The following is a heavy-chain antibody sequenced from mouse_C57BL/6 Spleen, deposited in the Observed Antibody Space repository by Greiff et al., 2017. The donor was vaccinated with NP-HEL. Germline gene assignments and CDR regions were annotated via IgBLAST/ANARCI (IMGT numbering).Heavy chain of an antibody. J-gene: IGHJ2*01. CDR1: GYTFTDYN. V-gene: IGHV1-18*01. D-gene: IGHD2-4*01. Sequence: EVQLQQSGPELVKPGASVKIPCKASGYTFTDYNMDWVKQSPGKSLEWIGDINPNNGGTIYNQKFKGQATLTVDKSSSTAYMELRSLTSEDTAVYYCARSDYDVRGFDYWGQGTTLTVSS. CDR3: ARSDYDVRGFDY. CDR2: INPNNGGT.